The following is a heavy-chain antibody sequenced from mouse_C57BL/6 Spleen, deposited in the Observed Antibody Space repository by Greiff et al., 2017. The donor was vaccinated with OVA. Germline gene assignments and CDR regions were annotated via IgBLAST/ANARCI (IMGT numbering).Heavy chain of an antibody. CDR2: IYPGRGNT. J-gene: IGHJ4*01. CDR1: GYSFTDYY. CDR3: ARGNVLDPAMDY. V-gene: IGHV1-76*01. Sequence: QVQLKESGAELVRPGASVKLSCKASGYSFTDYYINWVKQRPGQGLEWIARIYPGRGNTYYNETFQGKATLTAEKSSSTAYMQLSSLTSEDSAVYFCARGNVLDPAMDYWGQGTSVTVSS.